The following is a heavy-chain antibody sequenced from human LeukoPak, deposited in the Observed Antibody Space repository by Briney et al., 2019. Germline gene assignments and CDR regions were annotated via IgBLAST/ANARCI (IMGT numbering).Heavy chain of an antibody. Sequence: PGGSLRLSCAASGFTFSSYGMHWVRQAPGRGLEWVAVISYDGSNKYYADSVKGRFTISRDNSKNTLYLQMNSLRAEDTAVYYCAKDRQGYYPHWGQGTLVTVSS. CDR3: AKDRQGYYPH. D-gene: IGHD3-10*01. J-gene: IGHJ1*01. CDR2: ISYDGSNK. CDR1: GFTFSSYG. V-gene: IGHV3-30*18.